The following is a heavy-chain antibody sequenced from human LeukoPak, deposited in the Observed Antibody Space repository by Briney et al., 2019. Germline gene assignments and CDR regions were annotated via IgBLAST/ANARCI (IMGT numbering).Heavy chain of an antibody. CDR1: GYTLTRYG. CDR3: ARDALQLVRYYYGMDV. Sequence: EASVKVSCKASGYTLTRYGMNWVRQAPGQGLEWMGWINTNTGNPTYAQGFTGRFVFSLDTSVSTAYLQISSLKAEDTAVSYCARDALQLVRYYYGMDVWGQGTTVTVSS. V-gene: IGHV7-4-1*02. D-gene: IGHD6-13*01. CDR2: INTNTGNP. J-gene: IGHJ6*02.